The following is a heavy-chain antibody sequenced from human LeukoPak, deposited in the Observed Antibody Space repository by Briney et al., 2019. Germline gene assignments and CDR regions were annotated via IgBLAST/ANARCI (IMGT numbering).Heavy chain of an antibody. V-gene: IGHV4-39*01. D-gene: IGHD1-26*01. CDR3: ARQGSGNYLSPVNY. Sequence: PSETLSLPCTVSVGSISSSSYYCGWSRQPPGKGLEWIGTIYYIGSTYYHPSLKGRVTISEDTSKNQFSLKLSCVTAADTAVYYCARQGSGNYLSPVNYWGQGTLVTVSS. CDR1: VGSISSSSYY. J-gene: IGHJ4*02. CDR2: IYYIGST.